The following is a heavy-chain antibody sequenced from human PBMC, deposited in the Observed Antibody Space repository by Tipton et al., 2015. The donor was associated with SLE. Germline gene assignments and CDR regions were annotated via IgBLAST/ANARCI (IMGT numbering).Heavy chain of an antibody. Sequence: TLSLTCTVSGGSISSSSYYWGWIRQPPGKGLEWIGSIYYSGSTNYNPSLKSRVTISVDTSKNQFSLKLSSVTAADTAVYYCARDSSGWYIDYWGQGTLVTVSS. J-gene: IGHJ4*02. D-gene: IGHD6-19*01. V-gene: IGHV4-39*07. CDR1: GGSISSSSYY. CDR2: IYYSGST. CDR3: ARDSSGWYIDY.